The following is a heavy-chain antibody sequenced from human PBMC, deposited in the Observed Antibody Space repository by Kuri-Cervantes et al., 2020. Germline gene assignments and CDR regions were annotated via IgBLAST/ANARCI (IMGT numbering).Heavy chain of an antibody. V-gene: IGHV1-3*01. Sequence: ASVKVSCKASGYTFTSYAMHWVRQAPGQRLEWMGWINAGNGNTKYSQKFQGRVTMTTDTSTSTAYMELRSLRSDDTAVYYCARVCPAYSSGWYIYYYGMDVWGQGTTVTVSS. J-gene: IGHJ6*02. D-gene: IGHD6-19*01. CDR1: GYTFTSYA. CDR3: ARVCPAYSSGWYIYYYGMDV. CDR2: INAGNGNT.